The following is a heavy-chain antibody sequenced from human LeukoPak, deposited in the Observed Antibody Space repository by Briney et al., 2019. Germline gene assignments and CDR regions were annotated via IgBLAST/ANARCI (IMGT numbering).Heavy chain of an antibody. D-gene: IGHD6-13*01. V-gene: IGHV2-5*02. CDR2: IYWDDDK. J-gene: IGHJ4*02. Sequence: SGPTLVKPTQTLTLTCTFSGFSRRTRGVGVGWIRQPPGKALEWLALIYWDDDKRYSPSLKSRLTITKDTSKNQVVLTMTNMDPVDTATYYCAQIAAAGNLDYWGQGTLVTVSS. CDR3: AQIAAAGNLDY. CDR1: GFSRRTRGVG.